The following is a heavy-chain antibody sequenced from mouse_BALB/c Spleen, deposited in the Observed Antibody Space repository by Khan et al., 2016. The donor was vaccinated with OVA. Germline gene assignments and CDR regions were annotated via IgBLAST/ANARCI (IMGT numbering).Heavy chain of an antibody. J-gene: IGHJ1*01. CDR2: IAPANGNT. CDR1: GFTIKDTY. Sequence: VQLKQSGAELVKPGASVRLSCTASGFTIKDTYIHWVKQRLEQGLEWIGRIAPANGNTKYDPKFQDKATITSDTSSNTFYLQLSSLTSEDTAVYYCTNPSYDPRFFEVWGAGTTVTVAS. CDR3: TNPSYDPRFFEV. D-gene: IGHD2-3*01. V-gene: IGHV14-3*02.